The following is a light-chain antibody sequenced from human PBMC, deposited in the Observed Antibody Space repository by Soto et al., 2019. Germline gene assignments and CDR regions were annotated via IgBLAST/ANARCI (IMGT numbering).Light chain of an antibody. CDR3: QQYGSSLLFT. Sequence: EIVLTQSPGTLSLSPGERATLSCRASQSVSSSYLAWYQQKPGQAPRLRIYGASSRATGIPDRFSGSGSGTDFTLTLSRLETEDFAVYYCQQYGSSLLFTFGPGTKVDIK. CDR1: QSVSSSY. J-gene: IGKJ3*01. CDR2: GAS. V-gene: IGKV3-20*01.